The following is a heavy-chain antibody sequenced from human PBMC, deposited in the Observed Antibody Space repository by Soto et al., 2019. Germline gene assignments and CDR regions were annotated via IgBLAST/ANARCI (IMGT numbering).Heavy chain of an antibody. CDR3: ARGSAYSDYDLEY. J-gene: IGHJ4*02. CDR1: GFTFSSYG. Sequence: GGSRRRSCAASGFTFSSYGMTGVRQAPGKGLEWVSGVSGTGGSAYYADSVKGRFTISRDKSTNTLYLHMNSLRAEDTAVYYCARGSAYSDYDLEYWGQGTLVTVS. CDR2: VSGTGGSA. D-gene: IGHD4-17*01. V-gene: IGHV3-23*01.